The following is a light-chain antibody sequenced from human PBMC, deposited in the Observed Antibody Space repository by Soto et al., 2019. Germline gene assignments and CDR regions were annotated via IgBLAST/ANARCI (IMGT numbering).Light chain of an antibody. V-gene: IGLV2-14*01. CDR3: SSFEASNNLL. J-gene: IGLJ2*01. CDR1: TSDIGFYDY. CDR2: GVT. Sequence: QSVLTQPASVSGSPGQSLTISCTGTTSDIGFYDYVSWYQQYPGKAPKLLIYGVTIRPSGISNRFSGSKSGSTASLTISGLRDEDEADYYCSSFEASNNLLFGGGTKLTVL.